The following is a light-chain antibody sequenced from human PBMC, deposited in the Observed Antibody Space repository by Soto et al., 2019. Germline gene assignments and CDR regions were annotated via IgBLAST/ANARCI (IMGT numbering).Light chain of an antibody. Sequence: EIVFTQSPATLSVSPVERATLSCRASQIVSSNLAWYQQKPGQAPRLLIYGASTRATGIPARFSGSGSGTEFTLTISSLQSEDFAVYYCQQYNNWPPITFGQGTRLEIK. CDR2: GAS. CDR1: QIVSSN. CDR3: QQYNNWPPIT. J-gene: IGKJ5*01. V-gene: IGKV3-15*01.